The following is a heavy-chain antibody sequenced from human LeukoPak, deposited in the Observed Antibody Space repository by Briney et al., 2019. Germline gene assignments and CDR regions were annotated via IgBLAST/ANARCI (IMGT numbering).Heavy chain of an antibody. CDR3: ARGIDGSGYYYYYMDV. CDR1: GYTFTSYD. D-gene: IGHD3-22*01. V-gene: IGHV1-8*01. Sequence: GASVKVSXKASGYTFTSYDINWVRQATGQGLEWMGWMNPNSGNTGYAQKFQGRVTMTRNTSISTAYMELSSLRSEDTAVYYCARGIDGSGYYYYYMDVWGKGTTVTVSS. CDR2: MNPNSGNT. J-gene: IGHJ6*03.